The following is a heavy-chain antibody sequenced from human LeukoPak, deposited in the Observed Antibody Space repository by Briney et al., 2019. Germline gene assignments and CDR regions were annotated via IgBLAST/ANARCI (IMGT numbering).Heavy chain of an antibody. CDR2: INSDGSST. V-gene: IGHV3-74*01. CDR3: ASGGSYSRARDY. D-gene: IGHD1-26*01. CDR1: GFTFSSYW. J-gene: IGHJ4*02. Sequence: PGGSLRLSCAASGFTFSSYWMHWVRQAPGKGLVWVSRINSDGSSTSYADSVKGRFTISRDNAKNTLYLQMNSLGAEDTAVYYCASGGSYSRARDYWGQGTLVTVSS.